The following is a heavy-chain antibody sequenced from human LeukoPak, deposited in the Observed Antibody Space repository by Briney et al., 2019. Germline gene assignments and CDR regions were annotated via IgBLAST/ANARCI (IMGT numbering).Heavy chain of an antibody. CDR3: ARLSYGSGSTHFDY. D-gene: IGHD3-10*01. CDR1: GFTFNTYA. J-gene: IGHJ4*02. V-gene: IGHV3-23*01. CDR2: VSGSGAGT. Sequence: GGSLRLSCAASGFTFNTYAMSWVRQAPGKGLEWVAAVSGSGAGTYYADSVKGRFTISRDNSKTIMYLQMNSLRAEDTAIYYCARLSYGSGSTHFDYWGQGTLVTVSS.